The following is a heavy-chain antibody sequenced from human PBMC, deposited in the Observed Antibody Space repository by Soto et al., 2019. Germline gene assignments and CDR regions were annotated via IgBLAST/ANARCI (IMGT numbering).Heavy chain of an antibody. CDR1: GGTFSSYA. V-gene: IGHV1-69*01. CDR3: ARGYGYCSSTSCYAAANYYYYYGMDV. Sequence: QVQLVQSGAEVKKPGSSVKVSCKASGGTFSSYAISWVRQAPGQGLEWMGGIIPIFGTANYAQKFQGRVTLTADEYTSTAYMELISLRSEDTAVYYCARGYGYCSSTSCYAAANYYYYYGMDVWGQGTTVTVSS. D-gene: IGHD2-2*03. CDR2: IIPIFGTA. J-gene: IGHJ6*02.